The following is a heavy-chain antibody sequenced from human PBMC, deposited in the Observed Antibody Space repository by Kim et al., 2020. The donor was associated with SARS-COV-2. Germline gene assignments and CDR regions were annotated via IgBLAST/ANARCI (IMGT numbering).Heavy chain of an antibody. CDR2: IYYSGST. CDR1: GGSISSGGYY. J-gene: IGHJ4*02. D-gene: IGHD4-17*01. V-gene: IGHV4-31*03. CDR3: ARGGATVSPFDY. Sequence: SETLSLTCTVSGGSISSGGYYWSWIRQHPGKDLEWIGYIYYSGSTYYNPSLKSRVTISVDTSKNQFSLKLSSVTAADTAVYYCARGGATVSPFDYWGQGTLVTVSS.